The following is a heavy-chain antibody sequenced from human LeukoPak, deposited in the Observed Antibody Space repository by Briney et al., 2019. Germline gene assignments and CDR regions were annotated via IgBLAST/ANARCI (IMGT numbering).Heavy chain of an antibody. CDR2: IKSKTDGGTT. V-gene: IGHV3-15*01. CDR3: AKVREPNKCSYGYDY. Sequence: GGSLRLSCAASGFTFSDAWMSWVRQAPGKGLEWVGLIKSKTDGGTTDYAAPVKGRFTISRDDSKNTLYLQMNSLKTEDTAVYYCAKVREPNKCSYGYDYWGQGTLVAVSS. CDR1: GFTFSDAW. J-gene: IGHJ4*02. D-gene: IGHD5-18*01.